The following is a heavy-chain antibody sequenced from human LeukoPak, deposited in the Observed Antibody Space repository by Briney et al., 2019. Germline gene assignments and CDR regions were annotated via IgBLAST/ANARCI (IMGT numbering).Heavy chain of an antibody. V-gene: IGHV4-34*01. J-gene: IGHJ4*02. CDR1: GGSFSGYY. Sequence: SETLSLTCAVYGGSFSGYYWSWTRQPPGKGLEWIGEINHSGSTNYNPSLKSRVTISVDTSKNQFSLKLSSVTAADTAVYYCARETRYFDWLAILDYWGQGTLVTVSS. D-gene: IGHD3-9*01. CDR2: INHSGST. CDR3: ARETRYFDWLAILDY.